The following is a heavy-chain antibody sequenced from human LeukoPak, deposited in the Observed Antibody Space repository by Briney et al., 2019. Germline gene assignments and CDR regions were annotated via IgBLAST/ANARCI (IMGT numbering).Heavy chain of an antibody. V-gene: IGHV4-4*07. Sequence: PSETLSLTCTVSGGSISSYYWSWIRQPAGKGLEWIGRIYTSGSTDYNPSLKSRVTMSVDTSKNQFSLKLSSVTAADTAVYYCAREGTLRYFDWPYYWGQGTLVTVSS. CDR3: AREGTLRYFDWPYY. CDR1: GGSISSYY. J-gene: IGHJ4*02. D-gene: IGHD3-9*01. CDR2: IYTSGST.